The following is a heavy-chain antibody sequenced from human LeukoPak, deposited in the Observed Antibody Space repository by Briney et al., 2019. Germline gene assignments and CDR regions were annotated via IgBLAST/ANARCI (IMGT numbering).Heavy chain of an antibody. J-gene: IGHJ2*01. D-gene: IGHD3-10*01. CDR3: ARVGDHYHWYLDL. V-gene: IGHV3-53*01. Sequence: PGGSLTLSCAASGFSVSTNYMIWVRQAPGKGLEWVSILYSGSSTYYTDSVKGRFTISRDNSRNTLYLHMTNLRAEDTAVYYCARVGDHYHWYLDLWGRGSLLTVSS. CDR1: GFSVSTNY. CDR2: LYSGSST.